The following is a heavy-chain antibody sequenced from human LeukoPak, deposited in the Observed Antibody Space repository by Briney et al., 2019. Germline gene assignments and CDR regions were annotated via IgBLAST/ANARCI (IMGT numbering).Heavy chain of an antibody. Sequence: GGSLRLSCAASGFTFSDYYMSWIRQAPGKGLEWVSYISGSGSTVYYAASVRGRFTISRDNSKNTLYLQMNSLRAEDTAVYYCANVGYSGYEQSWGQGTLVTVSS. D-gene: IGHD5-12*01. CDR1: GFTFSDYY. J-gene: IGHJ4*02. CDR3: ANVGYSGYEQS. V-gene: IGHV3-11*04. CDR2: ISGSGSTV.